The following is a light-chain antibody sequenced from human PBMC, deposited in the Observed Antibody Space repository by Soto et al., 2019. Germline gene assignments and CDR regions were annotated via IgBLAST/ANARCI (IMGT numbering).Light chain of an antibody. CDR1: QGVSSSS. Sequence: EIVLTRSPGTLSLSPGERATLSCRASQGVSSSSLAWFQQKPGQAPRLLIYGASNRATGIPDRFSGSGSGTDFTLTVSRLEPEDFAVYYCQHYDNSPMYTFGQGTKLEIK. V-gene: IGKV3-20*01. CDR3: QHYDNSPMYT. J-gene: IGKJ2*01. CDR2: GAS.